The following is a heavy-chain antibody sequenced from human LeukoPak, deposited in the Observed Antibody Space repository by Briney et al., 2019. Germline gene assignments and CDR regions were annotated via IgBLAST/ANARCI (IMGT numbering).Heavy chain of an antibody. V-gene: IGHV3-21*04. J-gene: IGHJ4*02. CDR3: AKGAVDYYDSSGHFDY. CDR2: ISSSSSYI. CDR1: GFTFSSYS. D-gene: IGHD3-22*01. Sequence: PGGSLRLSCAASGFTFSSYSMNWVRQAPGKGLEWVSSISSSSSYIYYADSVKGRFTISRDNAKNSLYLQMNSLRAEDTAVYYCAKGAVDYYDSSGHFDYWGQGTLVTVSS.